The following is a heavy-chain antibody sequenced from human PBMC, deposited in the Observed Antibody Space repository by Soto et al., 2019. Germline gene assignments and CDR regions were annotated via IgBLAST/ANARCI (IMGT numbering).Heavy chain of an antibody. CDR2: IYYRGST. CDR1: GGSISSYY. CDR3: ARQQLLPFYYALDV. D-gene: IGHD6-13*01. V-gene: IGHV4-59*01. J-gene: IGHJ6*02. Sequence: SETLSLTCTVSGGSISSYYWSWIRQPPGKGLEWIGYIYYRGSTNHNPSLKSRVTMSVDTSRNQFSLKVNSVTAADTAVYYCARQQLLPFYYALDVWGQGTTVTVSS.